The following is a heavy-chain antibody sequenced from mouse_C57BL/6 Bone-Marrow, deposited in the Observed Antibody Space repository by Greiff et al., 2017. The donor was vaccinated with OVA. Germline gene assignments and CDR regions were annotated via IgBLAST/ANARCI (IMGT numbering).Heavy chain of an antibody. V-gene: IGHV5-2*01. D-gene: IGHD2-3*01. CDR2: INSDGGST. J-gene: IGHJ3*01. CDR3: ARRHLCWLLRKYPFAY. Sequence: EVKLVESGGGLVQPGESLKLSCESNEYEFPSHDMSWVRKTPEKRLELVAAINSDGGSTYYPDTMERRFIISRDNTKKTLYLQMSSLRSENTALYYCARRHLCWLLRKYPFAYWGQGTLVTVSA. CDR1: EYEFPSHD.